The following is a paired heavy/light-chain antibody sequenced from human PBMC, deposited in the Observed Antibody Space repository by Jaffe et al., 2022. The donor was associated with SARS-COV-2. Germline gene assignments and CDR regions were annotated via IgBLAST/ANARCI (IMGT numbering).Heavy chain of an antibody. CDR1: GVSISGSDYY. J-gene: IGHJ4*02. CDR2: IFFTGTT. V-gene: IGHV4-30-4*01. CDR3: AREDYDFGDY. D-gene: IGHD3-16*01. Sequence: QVQLQESGPGLVKPSQTLSLTCTVSGVSISGSDYYWSWIRQSPVKGLEWIGYIFFTGTTYYNPSLRSRVTISVDTSKNQFSLKLNSVTAADSAVYYCAREDYDFGDYWGQGTLVTVSS.
Light chain of an antibody. CDR3: QQYGSSPRT. V-gene: IGKV3-20*01. Sequence: EIVLTQSPGTLSLSPGERATLSCRASQNITSSYLAWYQQKPGQAPRLLIYGASSRATGIPDRFSGSGSGTDFTLTISRLEPEDFAVYYCQQYGSSPRTFGQGTKVGIK. CDR2: GAS. J-gene: IGKJ1*01. CDR1: QNITSSY.